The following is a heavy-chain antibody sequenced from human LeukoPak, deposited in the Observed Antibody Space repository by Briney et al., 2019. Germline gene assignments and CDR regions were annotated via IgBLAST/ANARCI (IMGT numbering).Heavy chain of an antibody. CDR1: GYTFTSYY. CDR2: INPSGGST. J-gene: IGHJ4*02. V-gene: IGHV1-2*02. CDR3: ARDYCGGDCFPDY. D-gene: IGHD2-21*02. Sequence: ASVKVSCKASGYTFTSYYMHWVRQAPGQGLEWMGTINPSGGSTNYAQKFQGRVTMTRDTSISTAYMELSRLRSDDTAVYYCARDYCGGDCFPDYWGQGTLVTVSS.